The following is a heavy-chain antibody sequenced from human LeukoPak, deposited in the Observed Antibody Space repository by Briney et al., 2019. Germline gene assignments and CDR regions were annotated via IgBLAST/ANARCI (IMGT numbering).Heavy chain of an antibody. J-gene: IGHJ4*02. V-gene: IGHV3-23*01. CDR2: ISGSGSSGGST. CDR3: AKSGYNRFDY. Sequence: GGSLRLSCVASGFTFSSYAMSWVRQAPGKGLGWVSAISGSGSSGGSTYYADSVKGRFTISRDNSKNTLYLQMNSLRAEDTAVYYCAKSGYNRFDYWGQGTLVTVSS. CDR1: GFTFSSYA. D-gene: IGHD5-24*01.